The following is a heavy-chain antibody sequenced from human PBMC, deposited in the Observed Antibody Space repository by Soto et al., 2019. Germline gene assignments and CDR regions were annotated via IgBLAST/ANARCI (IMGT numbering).Heavy chain of an antibody. D-gene: IGHD3-10*01. CDR3: ARVVCVKELLGPFDY. V-gene: IGHV1-2*04. CDR2: INSNSGGT. J-gene: IGHJ4*02. Sequence: QVQLVQSGAEVKKPGASVKVSCKASGYTFTGYYMHWVRQAPGQGLEWLGWINSNSGGTNYAQKFQGWVTMTRDTSNRTDYMEQSRLISDDTAVYYSARVVCVKELLGPFDYWGQGTLVTVSS. CDR1: GYTFTGYY.